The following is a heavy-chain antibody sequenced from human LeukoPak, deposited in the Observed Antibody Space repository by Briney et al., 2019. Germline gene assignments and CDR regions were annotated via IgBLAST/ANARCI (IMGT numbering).Heavy chain of an antibody. CDR2: INPSGGST. D-gene: IGHD2-15*01. Sequence: GASVKVSCKASGYTFTSYYMHWVRQAPGQGLEWMGIINPSGGSTSYAQKFQGRVTMTRDTSISTAYMELSRLRSDDTAVYYCARGDIVVVVAATTHDYWGQGTLVIVSS. V-gene: IGHV1-46*01. CDR3: ARGDIVVVVAATTHDY. J-gene: IGHJ4*02. CDR1: GYTFTSYY.